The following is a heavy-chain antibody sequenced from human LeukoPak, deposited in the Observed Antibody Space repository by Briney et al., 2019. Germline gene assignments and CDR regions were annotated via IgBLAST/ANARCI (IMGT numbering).Heavy chain of an antibody. J-gene: IGHJ4*02. CDR2: IKQDGSEK. CDR3: AREGGHYYGSGSYYFDY. CDR1: GFTFSSYW. D-gene: IGHD3-10*01. V-gene: IGHV3-7*01. Sequence: PGGSLRLSCAASGFTFSSYWMSWVRQAPGKGLEWVANIKQDGSEKYYVDSVKGRFTISRDNAKNSLYLQMNSLRAEDTAVYYCAREGGHYYGSGSYYFDYWGQGTLVTVSS.